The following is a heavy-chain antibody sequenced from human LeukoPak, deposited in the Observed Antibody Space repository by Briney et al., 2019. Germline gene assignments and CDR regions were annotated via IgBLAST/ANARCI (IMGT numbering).Heavy chain of an antibody. D-gene: IGHD2-15*01. CDR3: ARPLLAAPNHDAFDI. CDR2: IKQDGSEK. CDR1: GFAFSFYW. J-gene: IGHJ3*02. Sequence: GGSLRHSCAASGFAFSFYWMSWVRQAPGKGLEWVANIKQDGSEKYYVDSVKGRFAISRDNAKNSLYLQMNSLRAEDSAVYYCARPLLAAPNHDAFDIWGQGTMVTVSS. V-gene: IGHV3-7*05.